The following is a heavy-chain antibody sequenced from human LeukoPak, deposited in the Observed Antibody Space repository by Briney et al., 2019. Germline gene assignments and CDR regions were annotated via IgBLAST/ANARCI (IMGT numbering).Heavy chain of an antibody. CDR3: AKVSTMVRGVISYFDY. CDR1: GGTFSSYA. V-gene: IGHV1-69*06. D-gene: IGHD3-10*01. CDR2: IIPIFGTA. Sequence: ASVKVSCKASGGTFSSYAISWVRQAPGQGLEWMGGIIPIFGTANYAQKFQGRVTMTEDTSTDTAYMELSSLRSEDTAVYYCAKVSTMVRGVISYFDYWGQGTLVTVSS. J-gene: IGHJ4*02.